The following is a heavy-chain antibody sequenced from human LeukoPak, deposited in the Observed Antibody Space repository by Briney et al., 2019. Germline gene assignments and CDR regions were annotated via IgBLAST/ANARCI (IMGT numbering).Heavy chain of an antibody. Sequence: ASVKVSCKASGYTFTSYDINWVRQATGQGLEWMGWMNPNSGNTGYAQKFQGRVTMTRNTSISTAYMELSSLRSEDTAVYYCARDRPGDKALPDAFDIWGQGTMVTVSS. J-gene: IGHJ3*02. CDR1: GYTFTSYD. CDR2: MNPNSGNT. CDR3: ARDRPGDKALPDAFDI. V-gene: IGHV1-8*01. D-gene: IGHD3-10*01.